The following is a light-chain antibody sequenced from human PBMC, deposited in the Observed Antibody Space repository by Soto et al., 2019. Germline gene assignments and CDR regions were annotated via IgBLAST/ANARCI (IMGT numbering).Light chain of an antibody. J-gene: IGLJ3*02. CDR2: EVS. CDR1: NSDVGGYNF. CDR3: SSYTSSSTLV. V-gene: IGLV2-14*01. Sequence: QSVLTQPASVSGSPGQSITISCTGTNSDVGGYNFVSWYQQHPGKAPKLMIYEVSNRPSGVSNRFSGSKSGNTASLTISGLQAEDEADYYCSSYTSSSTLVFGGGTQVTVL.